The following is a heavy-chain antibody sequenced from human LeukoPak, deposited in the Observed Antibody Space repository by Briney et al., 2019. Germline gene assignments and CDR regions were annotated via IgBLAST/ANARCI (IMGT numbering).Heavy chain of an antibody. V-gene: IGHV3-7*01. J-gene: IGHJ4*02. CDR1: GFTFITYW. CDR2: IRHDGYET. D-gene: IGHD2-15*01. CDR3: ARPSFTQGSYFDY. Sequence: GGSLRLSCAASGFTFITYWMGWVRQAPGKGLEWVANIRHDGYETYYVDSVKGRLTISRDNARNSLYLQMNSLSAEDTAVYYCARPSFTQGSYFDYWGQGTLVTVSS.